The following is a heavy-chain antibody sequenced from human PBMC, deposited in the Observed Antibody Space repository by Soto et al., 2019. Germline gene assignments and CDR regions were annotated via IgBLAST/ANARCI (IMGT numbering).Heavy chain of an antibody. J-gene: IGHJ5*02. CDR1: NGSISSSGYY. CDR3: AGGSSKSWFDP. V-gene: IGHV4-31*03. CDR2: IYYSGST. D-gene: IGHD6-6*01. Sequence: QVQLQESGPGLAKPSQTLSLTCNVSNGSISSSGYYWSWIRQHPGQGLEWIGYIYYSGSTYYNPFLKSRVTLSVDTSKNQFSLKLGSVTAADTAISSCAGGSSKSWFDPWGQGTLVTVSS.